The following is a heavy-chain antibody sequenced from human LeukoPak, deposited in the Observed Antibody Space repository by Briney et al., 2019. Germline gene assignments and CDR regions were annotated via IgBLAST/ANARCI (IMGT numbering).Heavy chain of an antibody. CDR2: ISSSGSTI. V-gene: IGHV3-48*03. CDR1: GFTFNRNA. J-gene: IGHJ4*02. Sequence: GGSLRLSCAASGFTFNRNAISWVRQAPGKGLEWVSYISSSGSTIYYADSVKGRFTISRDNAKNSLYLQMNSLRAEDTAVYYCARGGSYFDYWGQGTLVTVSS. D-gene: IGHD1-26*01. CDR3: ARGGSYFDY.